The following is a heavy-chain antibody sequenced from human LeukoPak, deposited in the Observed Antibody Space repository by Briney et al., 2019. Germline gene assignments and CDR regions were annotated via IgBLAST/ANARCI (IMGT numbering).Heavy chain of an antibody. V-gene: IGHV3-49*04. CDR3: TRPAAAYGSGSYYNVVPY. CDR1: GFTFGDYA. CDR2: IRSKAYGGKT. J-gene: IGHJ4*02. Sequence: GGSLRLSCTASGFTFGDYAMSWVRQAPGKGLEWVGFIRSKAYGGKTEYAASVKGRFTISRDDSKSIAYLQMNSLKTEDTAVYYCTRPAAAYGSGSYYNVVPYWGQGTLVTVSS. D-gene: IGHD3-10*01.